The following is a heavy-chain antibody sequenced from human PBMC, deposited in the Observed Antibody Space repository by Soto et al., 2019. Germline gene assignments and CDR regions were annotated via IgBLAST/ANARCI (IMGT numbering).Heavy chain of an antibody. D-gene: IGHD3-9*01. V-gene: IGHV4-39*01. J-gene: IGHJ4*02. CDR2: IYYRGST. CDR3: ASLEGLATISYYFDY. CDR1: GGSVSSSNYY. Sequence: QLQLQESGPGLVKPSETLSLTCTVSGGSVSSSNYYWGWIRQSPGKGLEWIGSIYYRGSTYYNPSLERRVTISVDKSKNQFSLKVISVTSADTAVYYCASLEGLATISYYFDYWGQGTLVTVSS.